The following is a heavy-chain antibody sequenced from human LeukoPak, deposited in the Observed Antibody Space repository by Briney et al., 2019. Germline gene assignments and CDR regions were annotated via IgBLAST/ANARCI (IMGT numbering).Heavy chain of an antibody. CDR3: ARRSRWRFLEWLSGPLNY. J-gene: IGHJ4*02. Sequence: SETLSLTCAVYGGSFSGYYWSWIRQPPGRGLEWIGEINHSGSTNYNPSLTSRVTISVDTSKNQFSLKLSSVTAADTAVYYCARRSRWRFLEWLSGPLNYWGQGTLVTVSS. V-gene: IGHV4-34*01. CDR1: GGSFSGYY. CDR2: INHSGST. D-gene: IGHD3-3*01.